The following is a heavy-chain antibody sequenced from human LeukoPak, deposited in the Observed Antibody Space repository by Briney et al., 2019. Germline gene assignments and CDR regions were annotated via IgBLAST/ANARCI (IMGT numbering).Heavy chain of an antibody. CDR1: GGSISSGGYS. Sequence: PSETLFLTCAVSGGSISSGGYSWSWIRQPPGKGLEWIGYIYHSGSTYYNPSLKSRVTISVDRSKNQFSLKLSSVTAADTAVYYCARESNSMAHFDYWGQGTLVTVSS. CDR3: ARESNSMAHFDY. CDR2: IYHSGST. J-gene: IGHJ4*02. D-gene: IGHD2/OR15-2a*01. V-gene: IGHV4-30-2*01.